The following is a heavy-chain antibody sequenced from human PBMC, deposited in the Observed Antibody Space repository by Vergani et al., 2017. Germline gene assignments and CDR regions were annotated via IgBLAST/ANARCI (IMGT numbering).Heavy chain of an antibody. J-gene: IGHJ6*03. CDR3: ARSDSSRYYYYMDV. CDR2: ISYDGSNK. D-gene: IGHD4-11*01. CDR1: RFTFSSYA. V-gene: IGHV3-30-3*01. Sequence: QVPLVESGGGVVQPGRSLRLSCAASRFTFSSYAMHWVRQAPGKGLEWVAVISYDGSNKYYADSVKGRFTISRDNSKNTLYLQMNSLRAEDTAVYYCARSDSSRYYYYMDVWGKGTTVTVSS.